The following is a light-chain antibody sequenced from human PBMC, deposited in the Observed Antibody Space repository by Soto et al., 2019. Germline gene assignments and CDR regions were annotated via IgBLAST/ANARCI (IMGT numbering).Light chain of an antibody. J-gene: IGKJ1*01. CDR3: QPYNNWPPWT. Sequence: DIVMTQSPVILSVSPGERATLSGRASQSVSGALACYQHKPGKAPRLLSYSASTRATGTPARFSGSGSETACTLTISGLQSEDFAVYDCQPYNNWPPWTFGPGTNVEIK. CDR1: QSVSGA. V-gene: IGKV3-15*01. CDR2: SAS.